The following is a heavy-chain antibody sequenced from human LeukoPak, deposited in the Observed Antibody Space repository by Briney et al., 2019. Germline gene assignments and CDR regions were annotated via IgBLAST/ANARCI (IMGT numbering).Heavy chain of an antibody. CDR2: IYNSGNT. D-gene: IGHD6-13*01. CDR1: GGSISSDIYY. V-gene: IGHV4-61*02. Sequence: PSQTLSLTCTVSGGSISSDIYYWSWIRQPAGKGLEWIGRIYNSGNTNYNPSLRCRVTISVDTSKNQFSLKLSSVTAADTAVYYCARDRQQLEHDYWGQGILVTVSS. CDR3: ARDRQQLEHDY. J-gene: IGHJ4*02.